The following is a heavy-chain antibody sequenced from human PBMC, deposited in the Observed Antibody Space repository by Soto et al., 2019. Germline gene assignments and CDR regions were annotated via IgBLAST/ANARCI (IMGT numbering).Heavy chain of an antibody. CDR3: ATLSTQFDR. V-gene: IGHV3-11*01. Sequence: GSLRLSCAASGFTFSDYYMSWIRQAPGMGLEWVSYISGSGNSIYYADSVKGRFTIPRDNAKNSLYLQMNSLRVEDTAVYYCATLSTQFDRWGQGNLVTVSS. CDR1: GFTFSDYY. D-gene: IGHD1-1*01. J-gene: IGHJ5*02. CDR2: ISGSGNSI.